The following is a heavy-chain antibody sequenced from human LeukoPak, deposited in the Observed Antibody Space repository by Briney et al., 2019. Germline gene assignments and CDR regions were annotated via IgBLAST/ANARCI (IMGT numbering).Heavy chain of an antibody. CDR3: ARHSRGRWYVFDY. Sequence: PGGSLRLSCATSGFTFSSYSMNWVRQAPGMGLEWVSGISGSGGNTYYADSVKGRFTISRDNSNNTLYLQMNSLRAEDTAVYYCARHSRGRWYVFDYWGQGTLVTVSS. CDR1: GFTFSSYS. CDR2: ISGSGGNT. J-gene: IGHJ4*02. D-gene: IGHD6-13*01. V-gene: IGHV3-23*01.